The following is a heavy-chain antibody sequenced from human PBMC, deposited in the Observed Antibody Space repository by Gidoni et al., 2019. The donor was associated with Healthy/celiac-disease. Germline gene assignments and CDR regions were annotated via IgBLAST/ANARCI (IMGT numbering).Heavy chain of an antibody. CDR3: AKDPYGDYDPID. V-gene: IGHV3-30*18. J-gene: IGHJ4*02. D-gene: IGHD4-17*01. CDR1: GFPFSSHG. CDR2: ISYDGSNK. Sequence: QVQLVESGGGVVQPGRSLRLSCAASGFPFSSHGMHWVRQAPGKGLEWVAVISYDGSNKYYADSVKGRFTISRDNSKNTLYLQMNSLRAEDTAVYYCAKDPYGDYDPIDWGQGTLVTVSS.